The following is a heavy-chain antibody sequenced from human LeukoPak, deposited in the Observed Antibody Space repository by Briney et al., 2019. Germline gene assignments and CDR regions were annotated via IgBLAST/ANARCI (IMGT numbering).Heavy chain of an antibody. CDR1: GFTFSSYW. Sequence: GGSLRLSCAASGFTFSSYWMSWVRQAPGKGLEWVANIKQDGSEKYYVDSVKGRFTISRDNAKNSLYLQMNSLRAEDTAVYYCARGRYSYGLGYFDYWGQGTLVTVSS. CDR3: ARGRYSYGLGYFDY. V-gene: IGHV3-7*01. CDR2: IKQDGSEK. J-gene: IGHJ4*02. D-gene: IGHD5-18*01.